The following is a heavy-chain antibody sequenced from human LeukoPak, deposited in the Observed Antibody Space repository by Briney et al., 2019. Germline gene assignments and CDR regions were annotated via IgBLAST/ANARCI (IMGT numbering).Heavy chain of an antibody. J-gene: IGHJ3*02. CDR3: ASTDYYGSGSSAFDI. D-gene: IGHD3-10*01. V-gene: IGHV3-21*01. Sequence: PGGSLRPSCAASGFTFSSYSMNWVRQAPGKGLEWVSSISSSGSYIYYADSVKGRFTISRDNAKNSLYLQMNSLRAEDTAVYYCASTDYYGSGSSAFDIWGQGTMVTVSS. CDR2: ISSSGSYI. CDR1: GFTFSSYS.